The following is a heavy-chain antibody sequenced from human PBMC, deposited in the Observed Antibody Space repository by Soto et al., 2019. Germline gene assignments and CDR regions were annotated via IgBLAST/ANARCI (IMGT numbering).Heavy chain of an antibody. CDR2: IYYSGST. J-gene: IGHJ4*02. CDR1: GGSISSGCYY. CDR3: ASQYYYDSSGSQTFDY. V-gene: IGHV4-31*03. D-gene: IGHD3-22*01. Sequence: PSETLSLTCTVSGGSISSGCYYWSWIRQHPGKGLEWIGYIYYSGSTYYNPSLKSRVTISADTSKNQFSLKLSSVTAADTAVYYCASQYYYDSSGSQTFDYWGQGTQVTVSS.